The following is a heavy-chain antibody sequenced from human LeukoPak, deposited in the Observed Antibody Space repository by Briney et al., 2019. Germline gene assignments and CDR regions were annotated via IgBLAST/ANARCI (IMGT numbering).Heavy chain of an antibody. Sequence: GGSLRLSCAASGFTFSSYAMSWVRQAPGKGLEWVSAISGSGGSTYYTDSVKGRFTISRDNSKNTLYLQMNSLRAEDTAVYYCAKSPPSRWGLPAANFEYWGQGTLVTVPS. CDR2: ISGSGGST. V-gene: IGHV3-23*01. J-gene: IGHJ4*02. D-gene: IGHD2-2*01. CDR1: GFTFSSYA. CDR3: AKSPPSRWGLPAANFEY.